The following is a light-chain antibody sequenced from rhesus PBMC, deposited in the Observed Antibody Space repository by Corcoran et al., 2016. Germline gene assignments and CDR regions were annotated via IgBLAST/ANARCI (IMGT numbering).Light chain of an antibody. Sequence: DIQLTQSPSSLSASVGDRVTITCRASQGISSYLAWYQQKPGKAPKLLIYDASNLQSGVPSRVSGSGSGTDFTLTISSLQPEDFAVYYCQQRNSYPLTFGGGTKVEIK. CDR2: DAS. CDR3: QQRNSYPLT. CDR1: QGISSY. J-gene: IGKJ4*01. V-gene: IGKV1-38*01.